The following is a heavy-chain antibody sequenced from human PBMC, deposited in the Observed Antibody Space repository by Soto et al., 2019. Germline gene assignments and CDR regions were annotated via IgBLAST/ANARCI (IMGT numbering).Heavy chain of an antibody. D-gene: IGHD1-26*01. V-gene: IGHV3-15*07. Sequence: GGSLRLSCAASGFTFSNAWMNWVRQAPGKGLEWVGRIKSKTDGGTTDYAAPVKGRFTISRDDSKNTLYLQMNSLKTEDTAVYYCTTDTGIVGATARARYYYYYGMDVWGQGTTVTVSS. CDR2: IKSKTDGGTT. CDR3: TTDTGIVGATARARYYYYYGMDV. J-gene: IGHJ6*02. CDR1: GFTFSNAW.